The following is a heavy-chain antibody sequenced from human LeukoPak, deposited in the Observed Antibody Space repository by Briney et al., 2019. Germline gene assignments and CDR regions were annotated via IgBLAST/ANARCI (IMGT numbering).Heavy chain of an antibody. D-gene: IGHD6-19*01. CDR1: GGSISSSSYY. J-gene: IGHJ4*02. Sequence: SETLSLTCTVSGGSISSSSYYWSWIRQPAGKGLEWIGRIYTSGSTNYNPSLKSRVTMSVDTSKNQFSLKLSSVTAADTAVYYCARDTSSGGYFDYWGQGTLVTVSS. CDR3: ARDTSSGGYFDY. V-gene: IGHV4-61*02. CDR2: IYTSGST.